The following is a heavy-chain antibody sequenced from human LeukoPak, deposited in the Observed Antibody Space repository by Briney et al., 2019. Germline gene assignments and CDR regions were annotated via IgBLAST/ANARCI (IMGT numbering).Heavy chain of an antibody. J-gene: IGHJ4*02. CDR1: GDSVSSNSAA. V-gene: IGHV6-1*01. D-gene: IGHD3-22*01. Sequence: SQALSLTCAISGDSVSSNSAAWNWIRQSPSRGLEWLGRTYYRSKWDNDYAVSVKSRITINPDTSKNQFSLQLSSVTAADTAVYYCARGPDYYDSSQPSFEYWGQGTLVTVSS. CDR2: TYYRSKWDN. CDR3: ARGPDYYDSSQPSFEY.